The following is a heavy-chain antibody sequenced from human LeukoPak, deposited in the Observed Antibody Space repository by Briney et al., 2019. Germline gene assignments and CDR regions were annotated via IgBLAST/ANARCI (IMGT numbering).Heavy chain of an antibody. CDR3: ATYCSSNRCYFDY. J-gene: IGHJ4*02. CDR1: GGSISSSDYY. D-gene: IGHD2-2*01. CDR2: IYYSGST. V-gene: IGHV4-30-4*01. Sequence: PSQTLSLTCTVSGGSISSSDYYWSWIRQPPGKGLEWIGYIYYSGSTYYNPSLKSRLTISVDTSKNQFSLKLTSVTAADTAVYYCATYCSSNRCYFDYWGQGTRVTVSS.